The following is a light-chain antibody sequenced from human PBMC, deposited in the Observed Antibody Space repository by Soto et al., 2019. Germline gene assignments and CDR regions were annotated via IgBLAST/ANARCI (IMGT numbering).Light chain of an antibody. CDR3: QQSHSPPYT. CDR2: AAS. Sequence: DIQMTQSPSSLSASVGDRVTITCRASQATSKFLNWYQQKPGKAPKLLIYAASGLQSGAPSRFSGSGSGTDFTLTNSSLQPEDFARYHCQQSHSPPYTFGQGTKLEIK. CDR1: QATSKF. J-gene: IGKJ2*01. V-gene: IGKV1-39*01.